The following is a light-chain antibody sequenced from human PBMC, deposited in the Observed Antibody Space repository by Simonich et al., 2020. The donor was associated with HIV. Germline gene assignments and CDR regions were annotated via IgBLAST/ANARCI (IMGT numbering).Light chain of an antibody. CDR1: QGISNS. V-gene: IGKV1-NL1*01. J-gene: IGKJ1*01. Sequence: DIQMTQSPSSLSASVGDRVTITCRASQGISNSLAWYQQEPGKAPKLLLYAASTVESGVPSRFSGSGSGTDYTLTISSRQPEDFATYYCQQYYNTPPWTFGQGTKVEIK. CDR2: AAS. CDR3: QQYYNTPPWT.